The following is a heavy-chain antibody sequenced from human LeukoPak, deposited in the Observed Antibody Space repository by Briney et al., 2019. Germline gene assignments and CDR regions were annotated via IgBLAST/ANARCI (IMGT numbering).Heavy chain of an antibody. D-gene: IGHD4-17*01. J-gene: IGHJ4*02. Sequence: SETLSLTCIVSGYSISSGYYWGWIRQPPGKGLEWIGNIHHSGSTYYNPSLKSRVTISVDRSKNQFSLKLSSVTAADTAVYYCARESNGDPDYWGQGTLVTVSS. CDR1: GYSISSGYY. CDR2: IHHSGST. CDR3: ARESNGDPDY. V-gene: IGHV4-38-2*02.